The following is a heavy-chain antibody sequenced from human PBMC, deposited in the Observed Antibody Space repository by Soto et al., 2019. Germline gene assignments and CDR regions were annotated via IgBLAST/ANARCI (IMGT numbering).Heavy chain of an antibody. D-gene: IGHD4-17*01. CDR2: INHSGST. Sequence: SETLSLTCAVYGGSFSGYYWSWIRQPPGKGLEWIGEINHSGSTNYNPSLKSRVTISVDTSKNQFSLKLSSVTAADTAVYYCARGLSVDYVSGGSIDYWGQGTLVTVSS. J-gene: IGHJ4*02. CDR3: ARGLSVDYVSGGSIDY. V-gene: IGHV4-34*01. CDR1: GGSFSGYY.